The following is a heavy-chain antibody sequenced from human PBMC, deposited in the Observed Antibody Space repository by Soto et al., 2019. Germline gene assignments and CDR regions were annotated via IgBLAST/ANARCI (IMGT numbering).Heavy chain of an antibody. CDR3: DRDWVSCSSNSCSYNWFDT. CDR1: GGSISSYY. CDR2: IYYSGST. V-gene: IGHV4-59*01. D-gene: IGHD2-2*01. J-gene: IGHJ5*02. Sequence: SETLSLTCTVSGGSISSYYWSWIRQPPGKGLEWIGYIYYSGSTNYNPSLKSRVTISVDTSKNQFSLKLSSVTAADTAVYYCDRDWVSCSSNSCSYNWFDTWGQGTLVTVSS.